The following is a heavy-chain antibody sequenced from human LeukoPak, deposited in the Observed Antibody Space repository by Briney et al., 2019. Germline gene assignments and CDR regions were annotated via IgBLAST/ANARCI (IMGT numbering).Heavy chain of an antibody. J-gene: IGHJ6*03. CDR1: GFTFSSYD. CDR3: ARITPGYYYMDV. D-gene: IGHD3-10*01. Sequence: PGGSLTLSCPASGFTFSSYDMHWLRQATGKGLEWVSAIGTAGDTYYPGSVKGRFTISRENAKNSLYLQMNNLRAGDTAVYYCARITPGYYYMDVWGKGTTVTVS. V-gene: IGHV3-13*01. CDR2: IGTAGDT.